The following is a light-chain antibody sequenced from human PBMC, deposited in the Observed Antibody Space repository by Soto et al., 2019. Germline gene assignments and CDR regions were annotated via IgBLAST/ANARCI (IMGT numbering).Light chain of an antibody. CDR2: ATS. V-gene: IGKV1-27*01. CDR3: QKYYSAPLT. J-gene: IGKJ4*01. Sequence: DVQMTQSPSSLSAFVGDRVTITCRASQGIATYLAWFQQKPGNVPKLLIYATSTLQSGVPSRFSGSGSGKDFTLTINSLQPEDVGTYYCQKYYSAPLTFGGVTKVEIK. CDR1: QGIATY.